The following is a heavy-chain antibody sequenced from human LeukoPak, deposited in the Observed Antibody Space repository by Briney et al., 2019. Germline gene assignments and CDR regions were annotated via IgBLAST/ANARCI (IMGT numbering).Heavy chain of an antibody. CDR2: IYYSGST. Sequence: SETLSLTCTVSGGSISSSSYYWGWIRQPPGKGLEWIGSIYYSGSTYYNPSLKSRVTISVDTSKNQFSLKLSSVTATDTAVYYCASVGRWDYHFESWGQGTLLTVSS. CDR3: ASVGRWDYHFES. J-gene: IGHJ4*02. CDR1: GGSISSSSYY. D-gene: IGHD1-26*01. V-gene: IGHV4-39*07.